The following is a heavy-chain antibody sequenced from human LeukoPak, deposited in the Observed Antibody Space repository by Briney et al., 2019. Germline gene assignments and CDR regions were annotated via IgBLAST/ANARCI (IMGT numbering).Heavy chain of an antibody. CDR2: IRSKAYGGTT. Sequence: GGSLRLSCTASGFTFGDYAMSWFRQAPGKGLEWVGFIRSKAYGGTTEYAASVKGRFTISRDDSKSIAYLQMNSLKTEDTAVYYCSTAMVTGNHYYYYYMDVWGKGTTVTVSS. D-gene: IGHD5-18*01. J-gene: IGHJ6*03. CDR3: STAMVTGNHYYYYYMDV. CDR1: GFTFGDYA. V-gene: IGHV3-49*03.